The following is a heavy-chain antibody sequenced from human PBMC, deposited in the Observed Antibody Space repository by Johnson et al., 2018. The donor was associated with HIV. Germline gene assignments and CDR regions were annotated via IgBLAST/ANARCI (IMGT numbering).Heavy chain of an antibody. Sequence: QVQLVESGGGVVQPGRSLRLSCAASGFTFSSYAMHWVRQAPGKGLEWVAVISYDGSNKYYADSVKGRFTISRDNSKNTLYLQMNSLRAEETAVYYCATYNFWSSYAFDIWGQGTMVTVSS. D-gene: IGHD3-3*01. CDR3: ATYNFWSSYAFDI. V-gene: IGHV3-30*04. J-gene: IGHJ3*02. CDR1: GFTFSSYA. CDR2: ISYDGSNK.